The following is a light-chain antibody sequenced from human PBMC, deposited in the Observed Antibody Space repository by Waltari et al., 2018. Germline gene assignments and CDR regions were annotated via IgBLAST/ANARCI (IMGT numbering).Light chain of an antibody. CDR1: SSNIGANF. CDR3: ASWDDSMSVA. CDR2: NND. Sequence: QSVLTQPPSASGTPGQTVTISCSGTSSNIGANFVFWYQQLPGSAPRLIIYNNDRRPSGVPDRFSGSKSGTSGSLVISGIRAEDEADYICASWDDSMSVAFGGGTK. V-gene: IGLV1-47*01. J-gene: IGLJ2*01.